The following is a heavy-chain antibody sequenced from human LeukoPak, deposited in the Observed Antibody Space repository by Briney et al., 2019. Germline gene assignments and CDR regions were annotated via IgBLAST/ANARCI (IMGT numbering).Heavy chain of an antibody. CDR1: GFTFSSYA. V-gene: IGHV3-23*01. J-gene: IGHJ2*01. CDR3: AKPPQTMTWWYCDL. CDR2: VSGSGGST. Sequence: PGGSLRLSCAASGFTFSSYAMSWVRQAPGKGLEWVSAVSGSGGSTYYADSVRGRFTISRDNSKNTLYLQMNSLRVEDTAVYYCAKPPQTMTWWYCDLWGRGTLVTVSS. D-gene: IGHD1-1*01.